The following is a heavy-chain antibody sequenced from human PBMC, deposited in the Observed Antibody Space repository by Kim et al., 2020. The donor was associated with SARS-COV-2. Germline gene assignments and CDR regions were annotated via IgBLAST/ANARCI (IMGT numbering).Heavy chain of an antibody. CDR2: INYSGSNT. CDR1: GLTFSTYA. D-gene: IGHD6-19*01. V-gene: IGHV3-23*05. CDR3: ARGWRDSGWTY. J-gene: IGHJ4*02. Sequence: GGSLRLSCAASGLTFSTYAMSWVRQAPGKGLEWVSTINYSGSNTYYADSVKGRFTISRDNSRNTLYLQMNSLRAEDTAVYYCARGWRDSGWTYWGQGTLVTVSS.